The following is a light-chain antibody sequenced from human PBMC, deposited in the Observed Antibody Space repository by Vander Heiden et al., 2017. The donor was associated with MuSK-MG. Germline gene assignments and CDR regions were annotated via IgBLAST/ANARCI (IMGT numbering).Light chain of an antibody. V-gene: IGKV1-39*01. CDR1: QSISSY. J-gene: IGKJ1*01. CDR3: QQSYSTPQT. CDR2: AAS. Sequence: DIQMTQSPSSLSASVGDRVTITCRASQSISSYLNWYQQKPGQAPKLLIYAASSLQSGVPSRFSSSGSGADFTLTSSSLQAEDFATYYCQQSYSTPQTFGQGTKVEIK.